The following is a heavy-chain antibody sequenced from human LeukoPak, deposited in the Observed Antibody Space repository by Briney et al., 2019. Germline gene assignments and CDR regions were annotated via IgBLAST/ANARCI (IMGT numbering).Heavy chain of an antibody. CDR1: GGSFSGYY. D-gene: IGHD5-24*01. J-gene: IGHJ4*02. CDR3: AREPRRDGYNYPYDY. V-gene: IGHV4-34*01. CDR2: INHSGST. Sequence: PSETLSLTCAVYGGSFSGYYWSWIRQPPGKGLEWIGEINHSGSTNYNPSLKSRVTISVDTSKNQFSLKLSSVTAADTAVYYCAREPRRDGYNYPYDYWGQGTLVTVSS.